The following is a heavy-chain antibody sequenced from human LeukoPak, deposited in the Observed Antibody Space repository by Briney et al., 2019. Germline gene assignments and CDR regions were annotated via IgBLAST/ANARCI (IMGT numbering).Heavy chain of an antibody. CDR2: IIPILGIA. J-gene: IGHJ4*02. CDR3: ARGPYRYLIYDFWSGYYGDFDY. Sequence: AASVKVSCKASGGTFSSYAISWVRQAPGQGLEWMGRIIPILGIANYAQKFQGRVTMTRNTSISTAYMELSSLRSEDTAVYYCARGPYRYLIYDFWSGYYGDFDYWGQGTLVTVSS. D-gene: IGHD3-3*01. CDR1: GGTFSSYA. V-gene: IGHV1-69*04.